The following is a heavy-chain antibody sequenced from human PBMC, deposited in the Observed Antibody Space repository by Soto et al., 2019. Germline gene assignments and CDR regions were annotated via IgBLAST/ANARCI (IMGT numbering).Heavy chain of an antibody. J-gene: IGHJ6*02. CDR1: GFTFSSYG. CDR3: ATVPPRTFSSWYYYDGMDV. CDR2: ISYDGSNK. Sequence: QVQLVESGGGVVQPGRSLRLSCAASGFTFSSYGMHWVRQAPGKGLEWVAVISYDGSNKYYADSVKGRFTISRDNSKNPLYLPMNSLRAEDTVVYYCATVPPRTFSSWYYYDGMDVWGQGTTVTVSS. D-gene: IGHD6-13*01. V-gene: IGHV3-30*03.